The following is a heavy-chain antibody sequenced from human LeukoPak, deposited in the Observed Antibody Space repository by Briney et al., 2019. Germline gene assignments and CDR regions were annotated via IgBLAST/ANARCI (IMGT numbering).Heavy chain of an antibody. V-gene: IGHV1-69*13. CDR3: ARVDSSSCYVAGWFDP. CDR2: IIPIFVTA. CDR1: GGTFRTYA. D-gene: IGHD6-13*01. J-gene: IGHJ5*02. Sequence: SVQVYCNASGGTFRTYAISWVRPAPGQGLEWMGGIIPIFVTANYAQKFQGRVTITADESTSTAYMELSSLRSEDTAVYYCARVDSSSCYVAGWFDPWGQGTLVTVSS.